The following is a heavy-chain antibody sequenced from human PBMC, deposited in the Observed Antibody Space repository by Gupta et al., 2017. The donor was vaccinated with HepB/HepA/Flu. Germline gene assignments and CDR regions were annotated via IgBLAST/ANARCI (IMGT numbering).Heavy chain of an antibody. J-gene: IGHJ4*02. V-gene: IGHV1-3*01. Sequence: QVQLVQSGAEVKKPGASVKVSCKASGYTFTSYAMHWVRQAPGQRLEWMGWINAGNGNTKYSQKFQGRVTITRDTSASTAYMELSSLRSEDTAVYYCARGYCSGGSCYENDYWGQGTLVTVSS. D-gene: IGHD2-15*01. CDR3: ARGYCSGGSCYENDY. CDR2: INAGNGNT. CDR1: GYTFTSYA.